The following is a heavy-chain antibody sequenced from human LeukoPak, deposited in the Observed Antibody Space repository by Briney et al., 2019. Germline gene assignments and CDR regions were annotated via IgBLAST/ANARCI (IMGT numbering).Heavy chain of an antibody. CDR3: ARDFWSGSNWFDP. J-gene: IGHJ5*02. Sequence: GGSLTLSCAASGFTFSSYSMNWVRQPPGKGLEWVSSISSSSYIYYADSVKGRFTISRDNAKNSLYLQMNSVRAEDTAVYYCARDFWSGSNWFDPWGQGTLVTVSS. CDR1: GFTFSSYS. CDR2: ISSSSYI. D-gene: IGHD3-3*01. V-gene: IGHV3-21*01.